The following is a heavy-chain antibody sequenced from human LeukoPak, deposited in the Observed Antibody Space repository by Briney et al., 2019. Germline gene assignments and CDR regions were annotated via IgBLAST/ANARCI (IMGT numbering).Heavy chain of an antibody. CDR2: ISSSSSYM. CDR3: ARVNPPDPQELIYYFDY. J-gene: IGHJ4*02. D-gene: IGHD1-1*01. CDR1: GFTFSSYS. Sequence: GGSLRLSCAASGFTFSSYSMNWVRQAPGKGLEWVSSISSSSSYMYYADSVKGRFTISRDNAKNSLYLQMNSLRAEDTAVYYCARVNPPDPQELIYYFDYWGQGTLVTVSS. V-gene: IGHV3-21*01.